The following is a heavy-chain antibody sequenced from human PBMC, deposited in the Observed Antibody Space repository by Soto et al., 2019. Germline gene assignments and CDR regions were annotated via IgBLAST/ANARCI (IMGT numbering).Heavy chain of an antibody. CDR2: ISGSGGST. J-gene: IGHJ6*02. V-gene: IGHV3-23*01. Sequence: GGSLRLSCAASGFTFSSYAMSWVRQAPGKGLEWVSAISGSGGSTYYADSVKGRFTISRDNSKNTLYLQMNSLRAEDTAVYYCAKDPYDFWSGLPLYYYYYGMDVWGQGTTVTVSS. CDR3: AKDPYDFWSGLPLYYYYYGMDV. CDR1: GFTFSSYA. D-gene: IGHD3-3*01.